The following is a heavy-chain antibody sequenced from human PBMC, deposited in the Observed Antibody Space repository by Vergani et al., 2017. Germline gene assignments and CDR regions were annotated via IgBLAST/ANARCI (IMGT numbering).Heavy chain of an antibody. CDR2: IYYSGST. V-gene: IGHV4-59*01. Sequence: QVQLQESGPGLVKPSQTLSLTCTVSGGSISSYYWSWIWQPPGKGLEWIGYIYYSGSTNYNPSLKSRFTISVDTSKNQFSLKLSSVTAADTAVYYCARVRSDWLFRDYYMDVWGKGTTVTVSS. D-gene: IGHD3-9*01. CDR1: GGSISSYY. J-gene: IGHJ6*03. CDR3: ARVRSDWLFRDYYMDV.